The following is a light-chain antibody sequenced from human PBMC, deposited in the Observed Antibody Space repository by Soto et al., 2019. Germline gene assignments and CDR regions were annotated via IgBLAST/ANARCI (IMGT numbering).Light chain of an antibody. V-gene: IGLV2-14*03. J-gene: IGLJ1*01. Sequence: QSVLTQPASVSGSPGQSIAISCTGTSSDVGGYNYVSWYQQHPGKAHKLMIYDVSNRPSGVSDRFSGSKSGNTASLTISGLQAEDEADYYCNSYTTSSTYVFGTGTKGTVL. CDR3: NSYTTSSTYV. CDR2: DVS. CDR1: SSDVGGYNY.